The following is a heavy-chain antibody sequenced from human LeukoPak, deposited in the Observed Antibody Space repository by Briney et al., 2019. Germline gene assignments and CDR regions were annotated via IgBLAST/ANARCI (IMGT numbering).Heavy chain of an antibody. Sequence: PSETLSLTCTGSGGSISMYYLSWIRRPPGKGLEGIGYIYYIGSTNYNPSLKRRVTISVDTSKNQFSLKLSSVTAADTAVYYCARGGRSDNWFDPWGQGTLVTVSS. CDR2: IYYIGST. V-gene: IGHV4-59*01. CDR3: ARGGRSDNWFDP. CDR1: GGSISMYY. J-gene: IGHJ5*02.